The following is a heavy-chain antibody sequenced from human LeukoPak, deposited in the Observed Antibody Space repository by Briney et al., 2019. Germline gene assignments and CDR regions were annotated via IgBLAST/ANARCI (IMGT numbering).Heavy chain of an antibody. Sequence: ASVKVSCKASGGTFSSYAISWVRQAPGQGLEWMGGIIPIFGTANYAQKFQGRVTITADESTSTAYMELSSLRSEDTAVYYCARGSIFGVVMRDYYMDVWGKGTTVTVSS. J-gene: IGHJ6*03. D-gene: IGHD3-3*01. CDR2: IIPIFGTA. V-gene: IGHV1-69*13. CDR3: ARGSIFGVVMRDYYMDV. CDR1: GGTFSSYA.